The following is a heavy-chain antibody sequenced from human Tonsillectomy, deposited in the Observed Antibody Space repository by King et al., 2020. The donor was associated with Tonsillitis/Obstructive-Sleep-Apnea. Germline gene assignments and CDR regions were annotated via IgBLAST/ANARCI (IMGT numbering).Heavy chain of an antibody. D-gene: IGHD5-18*01. V-gene: IGHV3-48*02. CDR3: ARDLDTSMVYYYYYYMDV. Sequence: VQLVESGGGLVQPGGSLRLSCAASGFTFSSYSMNWVRQAPGKGLEWVSYISSSSSTIYYADSVKGRFTISRDNAKNSLYLQMNSLRDEDTALYYCARDLDTSMVYYYYYYMDVWGKGTTVTVSS. CDR2: ISSSSSTI. CDR1: GFTFSSYS. J-gene: IGHJ6*03.